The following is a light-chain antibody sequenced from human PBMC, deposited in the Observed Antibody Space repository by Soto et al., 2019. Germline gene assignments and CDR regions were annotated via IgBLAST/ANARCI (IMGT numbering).Light chain of an antibody. CDR1: QSISHY. V-gene: IGKV3-11*01. Sequence: EIVLTQSPATLSLSPGERATLSCRASQSISHYLAWYQQKPGQAPRLLIYDTSNRATGIPARFSGSGSGTDFTLTIDSLEPEDIAVYYCQQRSKWLLTFGGGTKVEIK. CDR3: QQRSKWLLT. J-gene: IGKJ4*01. CDR2: DTS.